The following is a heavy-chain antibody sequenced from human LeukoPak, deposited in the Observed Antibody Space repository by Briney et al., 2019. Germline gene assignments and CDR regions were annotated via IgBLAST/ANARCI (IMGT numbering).Heavy chain of an antibody. CDR1: GGSISSSSYY. Sequence: SETLSLTCTVSGGSISSSSYYWGWIRQPRGKGLEWIGSIYYSGSTYYNPSLKSRVTISVDTSKNQFSLKLSSVTAADTAVYYCARHRFRSGSYYNDYWGQGTLVTVSS. V-gene: IGHV4-39*01. CDR3: ARHRFRSGSYYNDY. D-gene: IGHD3-10*01. CDR2: IYYSGST. J-gene: IGHJ4*02.